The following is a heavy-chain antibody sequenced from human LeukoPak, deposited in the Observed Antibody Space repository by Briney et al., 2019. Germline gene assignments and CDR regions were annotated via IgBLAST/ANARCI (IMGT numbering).Heavy chain of an antibody. V-gene: IGHV3-30*04. CDR2: ISYDGSNK. J-gene: IGHJ4*02. Sequence: PGGSLRLSCAASGFTFSSYAMHWVRQAPGKGLEWVAVISYDGSNKYYADSVKGRFTISRDNSKNTLYLQMNSLRAEDTAVYYCASLGSGSYGYWGQGTLVTVSS. CDR3: ASLGSGSYGY. D-gene: IGHD1-26*01. CDR1: GFTFSSYA.